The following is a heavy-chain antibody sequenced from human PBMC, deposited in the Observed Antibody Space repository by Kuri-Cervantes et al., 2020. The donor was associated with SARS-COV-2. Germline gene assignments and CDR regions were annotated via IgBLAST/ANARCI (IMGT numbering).Heavy chain of an antibody. J-gene: IGHJ4*02. CDR3: VRGYRYNLPYFDY. Sequence: GESLKISCAASGFTFSSYSMNWVRQAPGKGLEWVSSISSSSSYIYYADSVKGRFTISRDNAKNSLYLQMNSLRAEDTAVYYCVRGYRYNLPYFDYWGQGTLVTVSS. V-gene: IGHV3-21*01. CDR1: GFTFSSYS. D-gene: IGHD1-1*01. CDR2: ISSSSSYI.